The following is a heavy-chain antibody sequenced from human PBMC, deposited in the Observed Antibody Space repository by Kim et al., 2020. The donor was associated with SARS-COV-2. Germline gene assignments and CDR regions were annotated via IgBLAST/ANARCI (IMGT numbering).Heavy chain of an antibody. D-gene: IGHD3-3*02. CDR2: GRT. Sequence: GRTNYHPSLKSRVTISVDTSKNQFSLKLSSVTAADTAVYYCARVNGPISYWGQGTLVTVSS. CDR3: ARVNGPISY. V-gene: IGHV4-34*01. J-gene: IGHJ4*02.